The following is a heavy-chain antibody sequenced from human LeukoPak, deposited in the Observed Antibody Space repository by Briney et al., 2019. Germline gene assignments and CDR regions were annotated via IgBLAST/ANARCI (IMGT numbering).Heavy chain of an antibody. CDR2: IRSDSDTI. Sequence: GGSLRLSCAASGFAFSSYSMNWVRQAPGKGLEWISYIRSDSDTIYYADSVKGRFTISRDNAENSLYLQMSSLRAEDTAVYYCARDPRYSGYDYFDYWGQGTLVTVSS. CDR3: ARDPRYSGYDYFDY. D-gene: IGHD5-12*01. J-gene: IGHJ4*02. CDR1: GFAFSSYS. V-gene: IGHV3-48*01.